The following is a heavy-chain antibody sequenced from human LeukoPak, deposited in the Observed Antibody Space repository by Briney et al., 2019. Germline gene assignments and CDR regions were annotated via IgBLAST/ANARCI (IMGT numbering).Heavy chain of an antibody. V-gene: IGHV1-2*02. CDR2: INPKSGGT. CDR3: ARDRTRGDFWGGWGDRGDF. J-gene: IGHJ4*02. Sequence: ASVKVSCKASGYTFTGYYIHWVRQAPGQGLEWMGWINPKSGGTNYAQKFQGRVTMTRDTSISTAYMELTRLRSDDTAVYYCARDRTRGDFWGGWGDRGDFWGQGTLVTVSS. D-gene: IGHD3-3*01. CDR1: GYTFTGYY.